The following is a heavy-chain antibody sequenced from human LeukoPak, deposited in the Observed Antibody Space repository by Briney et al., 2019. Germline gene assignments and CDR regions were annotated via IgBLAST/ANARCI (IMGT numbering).Heavy chain of an antibody. CDR3: AVGGQLPFNWFDP. CDR2: IIPILGIA. D-gene: IGHD2-2*01. Sequence: ASVKVSCKAFGGTFSSYTISWVRQAPGQGLEWMGRIIPILGIANYAQKFQGRVTITADKSTSTAYMELSSLRSEDTAVYYCAVGGQLPFNWFDPWGQGTLVTVSS. V-gene: IGHV1-69*02. J-gene: IGHJ5*02. CDR1: GGTFSSYT.